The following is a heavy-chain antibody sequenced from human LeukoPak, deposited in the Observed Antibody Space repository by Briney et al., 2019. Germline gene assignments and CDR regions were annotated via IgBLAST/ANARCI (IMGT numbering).Heavy chain of an antibody. V-gene: IGHV4-61*08. D-gene: IGHD1-26*01. CDR2: IYYSGST. CDR1: GGSISSAGHY. CDR3: ATLRDYIVGPPEGYFDY. J-gene: IGHJ4*02. Sequence: PSETLSLTCTVSGGSISSAGHYWSWIRQHPGKGLEWIGYIYYSGSTNYNPSLKSRVTVSVGTSKNQFSLKLSSVTAADTAVYYCATLRDYIVGPPEGYFDYWGQGTLVTVSS.